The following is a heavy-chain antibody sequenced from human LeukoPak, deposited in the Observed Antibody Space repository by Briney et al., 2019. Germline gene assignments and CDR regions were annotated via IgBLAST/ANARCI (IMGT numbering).Heavy chain of an antibody. CDR3: AREAGVAHSFDY. V-gene: IGHV3-74*01. CDR1: GFTFSSYW. Sequence: TGGSLRLSCAASGFTFSSYWMHWVRQAPGKGLVWVSRINTDGSSTSYADSVKGRFTISRDNAKNTLYLQMNSLRAEDTAVYYCAREAGVAHSFDYWGQGTLVTVSP. J-gene: IGHJ4*02. D-gene: IGHD3-3*01. CDR2: INTDGSST.